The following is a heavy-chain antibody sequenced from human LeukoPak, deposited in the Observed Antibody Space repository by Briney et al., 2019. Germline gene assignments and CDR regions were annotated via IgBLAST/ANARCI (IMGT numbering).Heavy chain of an antibody. J-gene: IGHJ4*02. CDR2: IWYDGSNE. Sequence: GGSLRLSCAASGFTFSTYGMHWVRQAQGKGLEWVALIWYDGSNENYADSVKGRFTISRDNSRNTLYLQMNSLRGEDTAVYYCARGGLTIAEATTSWYLDYWGQGTLVSVPS. D-gene: IGHD1-26*01. CDR1: GFTFSTYG. CDR3: ARGGLTIAEATTSWYLDY. V-gene: IGHV3-33*01.